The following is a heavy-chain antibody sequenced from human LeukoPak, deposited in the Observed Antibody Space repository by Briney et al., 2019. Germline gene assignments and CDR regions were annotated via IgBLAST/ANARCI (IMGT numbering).Heavy chain of an antibody. J-gene: IGHJ4*02. CDR1: GFTFDDYA. CDR2: ISWNSGSI. D-gene: IGHD3-10*01. Sequence: GGSLRLSCAASGFTFDDYAMHWVRQAPGKGLEWVSGISWNSGSIGYADSVKGRFTISRDNAKNSLYLQMNSLRAEDTALYYCAKDSQALLWFGELGWWGQGTLVTVSS. CDR3: AKDSQALLWFGELGW. V-gene: IGHV3-9*01.